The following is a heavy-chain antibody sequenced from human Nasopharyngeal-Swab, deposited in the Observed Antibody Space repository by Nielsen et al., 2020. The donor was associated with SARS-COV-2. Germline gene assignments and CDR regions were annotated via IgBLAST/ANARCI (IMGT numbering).Heavy chain of an antibody. CDR2: ISGSGGST. CDR3: AKDGDYDFWSGYSIWYFDL. J-gene: IGHJ2*01. D-gene: IGHD3-3*01. Sequence: GESLKISCAASGFTFSSYAMTWVRLAPGKGLEWVSGISGSGGSTYYADSVKGRFTISRDNSKNTLFLQMNSLRAEDTAVYYCAKDGDYDFWSGYSIWYFDLWGRGTLVTVSS. CDR1: GFTFSSYA. V-gene: IGHV3-23*01.